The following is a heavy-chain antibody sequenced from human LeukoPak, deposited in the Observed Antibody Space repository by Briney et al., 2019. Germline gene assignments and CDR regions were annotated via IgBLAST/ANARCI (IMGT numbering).Heavy chain of an antibody. CDR3: ARGAGDYVGD. CDR2: IYYTGST. J-gene: IGHJ4*02. Sequence: KPSETLSLTCTVSGGSVSTGSYYWSWIRQPPGKGLEWIGYIYYTGSTHYNPSLKTRVTISVDASKDHVSLKLSSVSAADTAVYYCARGAGDYVGDWGQGTLVTVS. V-gene: IGHV4-61*01. D-gene: IGHD4-17*01. CDR1: GGSVSTGSYY.